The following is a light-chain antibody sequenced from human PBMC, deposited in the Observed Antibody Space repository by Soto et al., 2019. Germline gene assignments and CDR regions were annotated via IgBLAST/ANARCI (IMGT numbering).Light chain of an antibody. CDR1: QSVHNF. CDR2: GAS. CDR3: HQLQYLPPIT. V-gene: IGKV3-11*01. Sequence: EVELTKSPATLYLSSGDIAALSCKASQSVHNFLAWYQQKPGQAPRLLIYGASNRAAGIPARFSGSGSGTDFTLTISSLEPEDFAIYYCHQLQYLPPITFGQGRLLEIK. J-gene: IGKJ5*01.